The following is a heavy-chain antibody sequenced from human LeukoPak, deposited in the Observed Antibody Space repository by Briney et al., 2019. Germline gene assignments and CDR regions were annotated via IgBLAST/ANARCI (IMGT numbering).Heavy chain of an antibody. J-gene: IGHJ4*02. Sequence: SETLSLTCAVYGGSFSGYYWSWIRQPPGKGLEWIGEINHSGSTNYNPSLKSRVTISVDTSKNQFSLKLSSVTAADMAVYYCARGFPGRGSRYFGPYYFDYWGQGTLVTVSS. CDR2: INHSGST. CDR1: GGSFSGYY. D-gene: IGHD3-9*01. CDR3: ARGFPGRGSRYFGPYYFDY. V-gene: IGHV4-34*01.